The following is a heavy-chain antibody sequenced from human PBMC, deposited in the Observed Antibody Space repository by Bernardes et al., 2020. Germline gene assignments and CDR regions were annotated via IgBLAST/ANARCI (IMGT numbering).Heavy chain of an antibody. J-gene: IGHJ4*02. CDR3: ARGWSYDILTAYSY. CDR2: ITPMFGTA. CDR1: GDTFSTYT. D-gene: IGHD3-9*01. Sequence: SVKVSCRASGDTFSTYTIPWVRQAPGQGLEWMGGITPMFGTANYAQKFQGRLSITADTSTSTAYMELRSLRPEDTAVYYCARGWSYDILTAYSYWGQGTLVTVSS. V-gene: IGHV1-69*06.